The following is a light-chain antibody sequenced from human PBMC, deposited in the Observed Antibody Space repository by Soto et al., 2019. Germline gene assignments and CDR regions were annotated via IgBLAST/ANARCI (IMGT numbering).Light chain of an antibody. CDR2: SNS. J-gene: IGLJ3*02. Sequence: QPVLTQPPSASGTPGQRVTISCSGSDSNIGSNTVNWYQQVPGTAPKLLIYSNSQRPSGVPDRFSGSKSGTSASLAISGLQSEDEGDYYCAACDDSLNGRTVFGGGTKLTVL. CDR3: AACDDSLNGRTV. V-gene: IGLV1-44*01. CDR1: DSNIGSNT.